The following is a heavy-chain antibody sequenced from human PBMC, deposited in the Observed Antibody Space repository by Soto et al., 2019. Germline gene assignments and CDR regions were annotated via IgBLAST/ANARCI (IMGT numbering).Heavy chain of an antibody. CDR1: RGSISSSNYY. CDR2: IYYRGST. CDR3: ASHSQTYGDFGY. V-gene: IGHV4-39*01. Sequence: SETLSLTCTVSRGSISSSNYYWGWIRQPPGKGLEWIASIYYRGSTFYNPSLRSRVTMSVDTSKSQFSLKLNSVTAADTALYHCASHSQTYGDFGYWGQGTLVTVSA. D-gene: IGHD4-17*01. J-gene: IGHJ4*02.